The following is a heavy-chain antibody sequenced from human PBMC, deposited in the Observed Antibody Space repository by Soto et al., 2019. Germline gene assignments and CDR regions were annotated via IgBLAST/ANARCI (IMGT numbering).Heavy chain of an antibody. CDR3: ARVLWCERCYYHYYYYYGMDV. CDR1: GFTFSSYS. J-gene: IGHJ6*02. V-gene: IGHV3-21*01. D-gene: IGHD2-15*01. Sequence: GGSLRLSCAASGFTFSSYSMNWVRQAPGKGLEWVSSISSSSSYIYYADSVKGRFTISRDNAKNSLHLQMNSLRAEDTAVYYCARVLWCERCYYHYYYYYGMDVWGQGTRVTFSS. CDR2: ISSSSSYI.